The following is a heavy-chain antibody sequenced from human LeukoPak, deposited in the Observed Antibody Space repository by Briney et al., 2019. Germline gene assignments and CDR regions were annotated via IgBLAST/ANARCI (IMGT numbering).Heavy chain of an antibody. Sequence: GGSLRLSCAASGFTFNRYSMHWVRQIPGKGLEYVSAVNDDGDRTYYADSVKARFTISRDNSKNTLFLQMGSLRAEDMAVYYCARVGDLNFYDFWGQGTLVIVSS. J-gene: IGHJ4*02. D-gene: IGHD1-20*01. CDR1: GFTFNRYS. CDR3: ARVGDLNFYDF. CDR2: VNDDGDRT. V-gene: IGHV3-64*02.